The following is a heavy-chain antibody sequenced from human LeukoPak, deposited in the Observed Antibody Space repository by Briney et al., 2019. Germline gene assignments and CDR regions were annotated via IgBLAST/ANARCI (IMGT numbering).Heavy chain of an antibody. Sequence: SETLSLTCSVSGVSISSYYWSWLRQPPGKGLEWIGYIYYSGSTNYNPSLKSRVTIAVVTCRKPFSLMLSSVTAADPAVYYCASVRDGYNVFDYWDQGTLVTVSS. D-gene: IGHD5-24*01. CDR2: IYYSGST. CDR3: ASVRDGYNVFDY. V-gene: IGHV4-59*01. J-gene: IGHJ4*02. CDR1: GVSISSYY.